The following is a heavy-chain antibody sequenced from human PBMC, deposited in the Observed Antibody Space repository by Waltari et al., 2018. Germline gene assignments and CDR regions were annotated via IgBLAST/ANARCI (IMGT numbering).Heavy chain of an antibody. CDR3: ARDLVSIAGTSAFDI. D-gene: IGHD1-20*01. V-gene: IGHV3-21*01. CDR2: IISSSSYI. CDR1: GFTFSSYS. J-gene: IGHJ3*02. Sequence: EVQLVESGGGLVKPGGSLRLSCAASGFTFSSYSMNWVRQAPGKGREWVSSIISSSSYIYYADSVKGRFTISRDNAKNSLYLQMNSLRAEDTAVYYCARDLVSIAGTSAFDIWGQGTMVTVSS.